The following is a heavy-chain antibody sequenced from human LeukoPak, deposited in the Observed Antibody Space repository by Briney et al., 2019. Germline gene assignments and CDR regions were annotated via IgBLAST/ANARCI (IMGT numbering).Heavy chain of an antibody. D-gene: IGHD5-18*01. J-gene: IGHJ4*02. CDR3: ARGYSYGYSPFDY. V-gene: IGHV1-69*04. CDR1: GGTFSSYA. Sequence: EASVKVSCKASGGTFSSYAISWVRQAPGQGLEWMGRIIPILGIANYAQKFQGRVTITADKSTSTAYMELSSLRSEDTAVYYCARGYSYGYSPFDYWGQGTLVTVSS. CDR2: IIPILGIA.